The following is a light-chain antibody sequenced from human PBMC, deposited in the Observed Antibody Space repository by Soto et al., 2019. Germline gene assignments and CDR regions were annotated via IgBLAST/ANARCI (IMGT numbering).Light chain of an antibody. Sequence: EMVITQSPDTLSVSPGEIATLSCRASQSVSIHLAWYQQKPGQAPRLLIYDTSTRATGMPARFSGSGSGTEFTLTISSLQSEDFAVYYCQQYSNWPPITFGQGTRLEI. J-gene: IGKJ5*01. CDR3: QQYSNWPPIT. CDR1: QSVSIH. CDR2: DTS. V-gene: IGKV3-15*01.